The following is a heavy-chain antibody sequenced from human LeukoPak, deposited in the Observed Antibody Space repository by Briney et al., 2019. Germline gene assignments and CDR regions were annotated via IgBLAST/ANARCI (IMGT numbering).Heavy chain of an antibody. CDR2: IRYEGSNK. V-gene: IGHV3-30*02. Sequence: GGSLRLSCAASGFTFSSYGMDWVRPAPGQGRGWVAFIRYEGSNKYYADSVKGRFTISRDNSKNTLYLQMNSLRAEDTAVYYCAKDRNFHGDDPNWFDPWGQGTLVTVSS. J-gene: IGHJ5*02. CDR1: GFTFSSYG. CDR3: AKDRNFHGDDPNWFDP. D-gene: IGHD4-17*01.